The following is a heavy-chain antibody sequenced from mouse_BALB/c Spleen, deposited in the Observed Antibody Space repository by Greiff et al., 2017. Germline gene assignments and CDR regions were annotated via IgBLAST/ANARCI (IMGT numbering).Heavy chain of an antibody. CDR1: GYAFTNYL. Sequence: VKLMESGAELVRPGTSVKVSCKASGYAFTNYLIEWVKQRPGQGLEWIGVINPGSGGTNYNEKFKGKATLTADKSSSTAYMQLSSLTSDDSAVYFCAREGNWFAYWGQGTLVTVSA. J-gene: IGHJ3*01. V-gene: IGHV1-54*01. CDR2: INPGSGGT. CDR3: AREGNWFAY.